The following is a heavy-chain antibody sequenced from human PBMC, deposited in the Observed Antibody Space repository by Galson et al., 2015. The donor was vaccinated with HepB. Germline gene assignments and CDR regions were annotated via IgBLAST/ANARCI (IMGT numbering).Heavy chain of an antibody. CDR1: GVTFSHYS. J-gene: IGHJ4*02. CDR3: ARDLHLLWSQGFDS. CDR2: ISSRGSDV. Sequence: SLRLSCAVSGVTFSHYSMNWVRQAPGKGLEWISYISSRGSDVYYSDSVKGRFTISRDNAKNSLSLQMNRLRDEDTAVYYCARDLHLLWSQGFDSWGQGTLVTV. D-gene: IGHD3-10*01. V-gene: IGHV3-48*02.